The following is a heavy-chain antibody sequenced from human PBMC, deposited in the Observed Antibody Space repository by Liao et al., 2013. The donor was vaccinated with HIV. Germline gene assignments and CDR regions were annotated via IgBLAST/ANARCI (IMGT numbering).Heavy chain of an antibody. CDR2: IYTSGST. V-gene: IGHV4-61*02. CDR3: ARSGWRDYDSWSGYLEYFQY. Sequence: QVQLQQWGPGLVKPSQTLSLTCSVSGGPINTGGYFWSWIRQPAGKGLEWIGRIYTSGSTDYNPSLKSRVSISVDTSKNQLSLKLSSVTVADTALYYCARSGWRDYDSWSGYLEYFQYWGQGTLVTVSS. D-gene: IGHD3-3*01. J-gene: IGHJ1*01. CDR1: GGPINTGGYF.